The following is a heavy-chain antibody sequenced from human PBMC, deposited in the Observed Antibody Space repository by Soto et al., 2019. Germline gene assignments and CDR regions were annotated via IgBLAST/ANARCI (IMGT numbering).Heavy chain of an antibody. CDR2: MNPNSGNT. Sequence: QVQLVQSGAEVKKPGASVKVSCKASGYTFTNYDINWVRQATGQGLEWMGWMNPNSGNTGCAQKFQGRVTMTRNTSISTAYMELSSLRSEDTAVYYCARGRAARAGFDSWGQGTLVTVSS. CDR1: GYTFTNYD. D-gene: IGHD6-6*01. J-gene: IGHJ4*02. CDR3: ARGRAARAGFDS. V-gene: IGHV1-8*01.